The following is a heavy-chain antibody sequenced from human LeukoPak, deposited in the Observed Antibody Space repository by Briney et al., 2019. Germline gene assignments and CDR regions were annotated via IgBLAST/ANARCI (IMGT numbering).Heavy chain of an antibody. CDR2: FYYSGST. V-gene: IGHV4-30-4*08. J-gene: IGHJ3*02. CDR3: AREGGLELPETDAFDI. D-gene: IGHD1-14*01. Sequence: SETLSLTCTVSGGSISSADYYWNWIRQPPGKGLEWIGYFYYSGSTSYNPSLKSRVTISGDTSKNQFSLKLSSVTAADTAVYYCAREGGLELPETDAFDIWGQGTMVTVSS. CDR1: GGSISSADYY.